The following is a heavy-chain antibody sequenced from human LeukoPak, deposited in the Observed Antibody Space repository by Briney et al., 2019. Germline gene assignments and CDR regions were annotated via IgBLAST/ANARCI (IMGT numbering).Heavy chain of an antibody. CDR3: ARVFYDSSGMDV. CDR1: GFTFSNYW. Sequence: GGSLRLSCAASGFTFSNYWMHWVRQAPGKGLEWVANIKQDGSEKYYVDSVKGRFTISRDNAKNSLYLQMNSLRAEDTAVYYCARVFYDSSGMDVWGKGTTVTISS. V-gene: IGHV3-7*01. J-gene: IGHJ6*04. CDR2: IKQDGSEK. D-gene: IGHD3-22*01.